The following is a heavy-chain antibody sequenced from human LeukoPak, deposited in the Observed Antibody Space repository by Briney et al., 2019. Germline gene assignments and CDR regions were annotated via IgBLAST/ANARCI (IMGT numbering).Heavy chain of an antibody. CDR3: ASLGIAAAGIDY. D-gene: IGHD6-13*01. Sequence: ASVKVSCKASGYSFTSNYIHWVRQAPGQGLEWMGMIYPRDGSTSYAQRFQDRVTVTRDTSTSTVHMELSGLRSEDTAVYYCASLGIAAAGIDYWGQGTLVTVSS. CDR2: IYPRDGST. J-gene: IGHJ4*02. CDR1: GYSFTSNY. V-gene: IGHV1-46*01.